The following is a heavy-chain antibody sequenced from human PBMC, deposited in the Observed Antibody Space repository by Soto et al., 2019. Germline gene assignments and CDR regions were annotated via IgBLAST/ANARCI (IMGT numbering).Heavy chain of an antibody. CDR1: GYTFTSYY. D-gene: IGHD6-13*01. CDR2: INPSGGST. Sequence: AAVKFHCKASGYTFTSYYMPWVRQAPGQGLECMGIINPSGGSTSYAQKFQGRVTMTRDTSTSTVYMELSSLRSEDTAVYYCARVGAAAGGYYYYGLDVWGQGTTDTVSS. CDR3: ARVGAAAGGYYYYGLDV. V-gene: IGHV1-46*01. J-gene: IGHJ6*02.